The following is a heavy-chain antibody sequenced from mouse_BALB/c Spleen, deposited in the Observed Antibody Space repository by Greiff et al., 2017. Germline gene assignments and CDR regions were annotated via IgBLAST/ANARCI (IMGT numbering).Heavy chain of an antibody. CDR2: ISSGGST. J-gene: IGHJ4*01. CDR1: GFTFSSYA. V-gene: IGHV5-6-5*01. Sequence: EVKLMESGGGLVKPGGSLKLSCAASGFTFSSYAMSWVRQTPEKRLEWVASISSGGSTYYPDSVKGRFTISRDNARNILYLQMSSLRSEDTAMYYYARGRAMDYWGQGTSVTVSS. CDR3: ARGRAMDY.